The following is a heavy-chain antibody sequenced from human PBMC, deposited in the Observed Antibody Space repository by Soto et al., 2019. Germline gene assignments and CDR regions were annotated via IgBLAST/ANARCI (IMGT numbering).Heavy chain of an antibody. CDR3: AGTDIVATIVYNWFDP. V-gene: IGHV1-69*01. D-gene: IGHD5-12*01. J-gene: IGHJ5*02. CDR1: GGTFSSYA. CDR2: IIPIFGTA. Sequence: QVQLVQSGAEVKKPGSSVKVSCKASGGTFSSYAISWVRQAPGQGLEWMGGIIPIFGTANYAQKFQGRVTVTADESTSTAYMELSSLRSEDTAVYYCAGTDIVATIVYNWFDPWGQGTLVTVSS.